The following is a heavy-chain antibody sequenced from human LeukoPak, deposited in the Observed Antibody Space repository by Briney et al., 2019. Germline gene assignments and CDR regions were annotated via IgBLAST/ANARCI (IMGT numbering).Heavy chain of an antibody. V-gene: IGHV4-34*01. D-gene: IGHD3-10*01. CDR1: GGSFSGYY. J-gene: IGHJ4*02. Sequence: SETLSLTCAVYGGSFSGYYWSWIRQPPGKGLEWIGEINHSGSTNYNPSLKSRVTISVDTSKNQFSLQLNSVTPEDTAVYYCARHYGSGSFDFDYWGQGTLVTVSS. CDR2: INHSGST. CDR3: ARHYGSGSFDFDY.